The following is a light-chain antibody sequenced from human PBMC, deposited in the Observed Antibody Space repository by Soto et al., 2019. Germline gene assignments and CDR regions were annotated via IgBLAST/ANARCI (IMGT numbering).Light chain of an antibody. J-gene: IGKJ2*01. V-gene: IGKV3-20*01. Sequence: EIVLTQSPGTLSLSPGERATLSCRASQSVSSSYLAWYQQKPGQAPRLLIYGASSRATGIPDRFSGSGSGTDVTLTISSLEPEDFAVYYCQQYGSSPLYTFGQGTKLEIK. CDR3: QQYGSSPLYT. CDR1: QSVSSSY. CDR2: GAS.